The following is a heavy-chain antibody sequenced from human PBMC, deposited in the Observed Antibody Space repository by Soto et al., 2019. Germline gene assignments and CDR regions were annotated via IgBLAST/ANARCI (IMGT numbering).Heavy chain of an antibody. J-gene: IGHJ6*02. CDR1: GYTFTSYD. V-gene: IGHV1-8*01. Sequence: VASVKVSCKASGYTFTSYDINWVRQATGQGLEWMGWMNPNSGNTGYAQKFQGRVTMTRNTSISTAYMELSSLRSEDTAVYYCARVHTSSSWTYYYYGMDVWGQGTTVTVSS. CDR3: ARVHTSSSWTYYYYGMDV. D-gene: IGHD6-13*01. CDR2: MNPNSGNT.